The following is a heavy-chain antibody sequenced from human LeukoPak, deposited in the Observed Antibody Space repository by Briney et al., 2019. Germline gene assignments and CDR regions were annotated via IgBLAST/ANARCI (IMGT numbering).Heavy chain of an antibody. V-gene: IGHV4-34*01. CDR3: ARQIVVVPAASHSEYFQH. CDR2: INHSGST. D-gene: IGHD2-2*01. J-gene: IGHJ1*01. Sequence: SETLSLTCTVSGGSINKYYWSWIRQPPGKGLEWIGEINHSGSTNYNPSLKSRVTISVDTSKNQFSLKLSSVTAADTAVYYCARQIVVVPAASHSEYFQHWGQGTLVTVSS. CDR1: GGSINKYY.